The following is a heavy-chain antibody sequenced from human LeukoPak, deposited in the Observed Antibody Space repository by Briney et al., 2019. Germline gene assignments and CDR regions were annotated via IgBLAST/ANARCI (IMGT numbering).Heavy chain of an antibody. CDR2: IYNSGST. CDR3: ARSANFYYMDV. CDR1: GGSVGSYY. Sequence: SETLSLTCTVPGGSVGSYYWSWIRQPAGKGLEWIGRIYNSGSTNYNPSLKSRVTMSVDSSKNQFSLKLSSVTAADTAVYYCARSANFYYMDVWGKGTTVTVSS. V-gene: IGHV4-4*07. J-gene: IGHJ6*03.